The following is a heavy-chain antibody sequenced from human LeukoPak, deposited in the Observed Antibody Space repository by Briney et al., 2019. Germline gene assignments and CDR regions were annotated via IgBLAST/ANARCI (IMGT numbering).Heavy chain of an antibody. D-gene: IGHD4-17*01. Sequence: RASVKVSCKASGGTFSSYAISWVRQAPGQGLEWMGGIIPIFGTANYAQKFRGRVTITADKSTRTAYMELSSLRSEDTAVYYCARDPSDDYGDYGDYYYYMDVWGKGTTVTVSS. V-gene: IGHV1-69*06. CDR3: ARDPSDDYGDYGDYYYYMDV. CDR1: GGTFSSYA. CDR2: IIPIFGTA. J-gene: IGHJ6*03.